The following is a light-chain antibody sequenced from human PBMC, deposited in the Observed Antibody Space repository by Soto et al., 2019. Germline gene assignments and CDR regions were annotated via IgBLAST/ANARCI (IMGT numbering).Light chain of an antibody. V-gene: IGKV3-20*01. CDR1: QTVISDY. Sequence: EGVLTQSPDTLSLSPGERATLSCRASQTVISDYLAWYQHRPGQAPRLLIYGTSNRATGIPDRFSGSGSGTDFTLTISRLEPEDFAVYYCQQYGSSSTFGQGTKVDIK. CDR2: GTS. CDR3: QQYGSSST. J-gene: IGKJ1*01.